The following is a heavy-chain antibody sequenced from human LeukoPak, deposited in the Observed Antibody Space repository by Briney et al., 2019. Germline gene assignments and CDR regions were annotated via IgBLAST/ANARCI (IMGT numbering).Heavy chain of an antibody. CDR2: ICYSGST. V-gene: IGHV4-59*01. J-gene: IGHJ5*02. CDR1: GGSISSYY. Sequence: SETLSLTCTVSGGSISSYYWSWIRQPPGKGLEWIGYICYSGSTNYNPSLKSRVTISVDTSKNQFSLKLSSVTAADTAVYYCARERRGYSGYGANWFDPWGQGTLVTVSS. D-gene: IGHD5-12*01. CDR3: ARERRGYSGYGANWFDP.